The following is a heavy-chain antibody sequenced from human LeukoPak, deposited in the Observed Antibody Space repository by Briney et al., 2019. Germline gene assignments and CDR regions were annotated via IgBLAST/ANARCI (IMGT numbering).Heavy chain of an antibody. J-gene: IGHJ4*02. CDR1: GFTFSGYW. CDR2: INLDGSVI. D-gene: IGHD3-22*01. CDR3: ATSDDSSGSD. V-gene: IGHV3-7*01. Sequence: GGSLRLSCAASGFTFSGYWMSWVRQAPGKGLEWVANINLDGSVIHYVDSAKGRFTVSRDNAKNSLYLQMNYLRAEDTALYYCATSDDSSGSDWGQGTLVTVSS.